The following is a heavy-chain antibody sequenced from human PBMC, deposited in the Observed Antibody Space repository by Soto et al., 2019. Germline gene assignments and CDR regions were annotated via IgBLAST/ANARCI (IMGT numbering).Heavy chain of an antibody. Sequence: QVQLQQWGAGLLKPSESLSLTCAVYGGSFSDYYWSWIRQPPGKGLEWIGEINHSGGTNYNPSLKRRVTISLDTSKSQFSLELTSVTAADTAVYYCARDGGSSYDAIDYWGQGTLVTVSS. V-gene: IGHV4-34*01. J-gene: IGHJ4*02. D-gene: IGHD1-26*01. CDR3: ARDGGSSYDAIDY. CDR1: GGSFSDYY. CDR2: INHSGGT.